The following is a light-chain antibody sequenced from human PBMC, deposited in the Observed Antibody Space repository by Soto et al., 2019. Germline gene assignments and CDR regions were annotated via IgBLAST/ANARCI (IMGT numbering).Light chain of an antibody. CDR3: QQADRFPHT. CDR2: GAS. J-gene: IGKJ2*01. Sequence: DIQMTQSPSLVSASIGDRVTITCRASQNIDNWLAWYQQKPGRAPKLLISGASTLQTGVPSRFSASGSGTEFTLTISSLQPEDFATYYCQQADRFPHTFGQGTNLEIK. V-gene: IGKV1-12*01. CDR1: QNIDNW.